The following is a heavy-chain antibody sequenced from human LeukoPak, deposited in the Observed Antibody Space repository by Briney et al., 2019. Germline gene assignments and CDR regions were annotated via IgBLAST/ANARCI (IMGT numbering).Heavy chain of an antibody. CDR2: IIPIFGTA. CDR3: ARAGYCSSTSCIWYFDL. CDR1: GGTFSSYA. V-gene: IGHV1-69*13. J-gene: IGHJ2*01. Sequence: SVKVSCKASGGTFSSYAITWVRLAPGQGLEWMGGIIPIFGTANYAQKFQGRVTITADESTSTAYMELSSLRSEDTAVYYCARAGYCSSTSCIWYFDLWGRGTLVTVSS. D-gene: IGHD2-2*01.